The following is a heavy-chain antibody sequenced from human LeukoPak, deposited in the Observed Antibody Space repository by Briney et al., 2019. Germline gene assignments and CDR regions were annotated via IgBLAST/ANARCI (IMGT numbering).Heavy chain of an antibody. Sequence: AGGSLRRSCAASGFTFSSCDMNWVRQAPGKGLEWVSYITGSSSTIYYADSVKGRFTISRDNAKNSLYLQMNSLRDEDTAVYYCARDAYDTSAYYYFDYWGQGTLVTVSS. D-gene: IGHD3-22*01. CDR2: ITGSSSTI. J-gene: IGHJ4*02. V-gene: IGHV3-48*02. CDR1: GFTFSSCD. CDR3: ARDAYDTSAYYYFDY.